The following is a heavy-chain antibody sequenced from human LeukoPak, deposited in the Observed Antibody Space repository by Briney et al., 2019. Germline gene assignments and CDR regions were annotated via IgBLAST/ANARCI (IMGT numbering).Heavy chain of an antibody. V-gene: IGHV4-4*09. CDR1: GGSTSRYY. CDR2: IYPSGRP. CDR3: ARGQGRIAAAGTANGY. J-gene: IGHJ4*02. D-gene: IGHD6-13*01. Sequence: SETLSLTCTVSGGSTSRYYWSWIRRPPGKGLEWIGNIYPSGRPNYSPSLQSRVTMSVDTSKNQFSLKLSSVTAADTAVYYCARGQGRIAAAGTANGYWGQGTLVTVSS.